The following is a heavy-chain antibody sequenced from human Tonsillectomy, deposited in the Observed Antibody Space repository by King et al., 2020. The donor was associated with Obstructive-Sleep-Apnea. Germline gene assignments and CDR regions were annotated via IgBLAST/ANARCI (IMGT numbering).Heavy chain of an antibody. V-gene: IGHV3-7*01. J-gene: IGHJ3*01. CDR1: GFTFVHYW. D-gene: IGHD2-8*02. CDR2: IKQDGGEK. Sequence: VQLVESGGGLVQPGGSLRLSCEASGFTFVHYWMSWVRQAPGKGLEWVANIKQDGGEKYYVDSVTGRFTVSIDNAKNSVYLQINSGRDEDTAVYYCMRDRLDHFVTGFDVWGQEKMVRVSS. CDR3: MRDRLDHFVTGFDV.